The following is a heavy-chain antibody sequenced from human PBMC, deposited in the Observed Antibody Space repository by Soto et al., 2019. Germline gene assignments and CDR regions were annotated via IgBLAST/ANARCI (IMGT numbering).Heavy chain of an antibody. Sequence: LRLSCAASGFTFSSYGMHWVRQAPGKGLEWVAVIWYDGSDKYYADSVKGRFTISRDNSKNTLYLQMNSLRAEDTAVYYCARDGDSGYDYGMDVWGQGTTVTVSS. V-gene: IGHV3-33*01. D-gene: IGHD1-26*01. J-gene: IGHJ6*02. CDR1: GFTFSSYG. CDR3: ARDGDSGYDYGMDV. CDR2: IWYDGSDK.